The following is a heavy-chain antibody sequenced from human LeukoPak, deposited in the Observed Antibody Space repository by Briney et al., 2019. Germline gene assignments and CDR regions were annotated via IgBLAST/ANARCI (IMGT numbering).Heavy chain of an antibody. Sequence: PGGSLRLSCAASGFTFSTYVVNWVRQAPGKGLQWVSTISGSGGSTYYADSVKGRFTISRDNSKNTLYLQMSSLRVEDTAVYYCARDRQLGVWGQGTTVTVSS. V-gene: IGHV3-23*01. CDR1: GFTFSTYV. CDR3: ARDRQLGV. CDR2: ISGSGGST. J-gene: IGHJ6*02. D-gene: IGHD6-13*01.